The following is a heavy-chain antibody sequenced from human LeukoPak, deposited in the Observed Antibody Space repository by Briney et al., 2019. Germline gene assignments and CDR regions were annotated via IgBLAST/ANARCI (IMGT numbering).Heavy chain of an antibody. J-gene: IGHJ4*02. CDR2: ISSSSSYI. CDR3: ASWDILTGPFDY. CDR1: GFTFSSYG. D-gene: IGHD3-9*01. V-gene: IGHV3-21*01. Sequence: GGSLRLSCAASGFTFSSYGMNWVRQAPGKGLEWVSSISSSSSYIYYADSVKGRFTISRDNAKNSLYLQMNSLRAEDTAVYYCASWDILTGPFDYWGQGTLVTVSS.